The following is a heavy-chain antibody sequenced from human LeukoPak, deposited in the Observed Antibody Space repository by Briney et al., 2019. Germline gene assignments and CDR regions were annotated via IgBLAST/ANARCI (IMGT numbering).Heavy chain of an antibody. CDR3: AKGGHDFNPFYW. D-gene: IGHD2-15*01. CDR1: GFTFSTYA. CDR2: IKGGGGDP. Sequence: GGSLRRSCAASGFTFSTYAMGWVRQAPGKGLEWVSSIKGGGGDPFYADSVKGRFTISRDNSKNTLFLQLNSLRAEDSAVYYCAKGGHDFNPFYWWGQGTLVTVSS. V-gene: IGHV3-23*01. J-gene: IGHJ4*02.